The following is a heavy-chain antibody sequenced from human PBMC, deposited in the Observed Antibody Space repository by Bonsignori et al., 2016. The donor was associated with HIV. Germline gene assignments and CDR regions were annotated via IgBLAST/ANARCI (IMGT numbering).Heavy chain of an antibody. CDR1: VGSFSGYY. D-gene: IGHD3-10*01. V-gene: IGHV4-34*01. CDR3: TSDSNYYGSVY. CDR2: ISHGGIT. Sequence: GSLRLSCGVYVGSFSGYYWSWIRQSPGKGLEWIGQISHGGITNYNPSLKSRVTISVDTSRNQFSLMLNSVTAADTAVYFCTSDSNYYGSVYWGQGTPVTVSS. J-gene: IGHJ4*02.